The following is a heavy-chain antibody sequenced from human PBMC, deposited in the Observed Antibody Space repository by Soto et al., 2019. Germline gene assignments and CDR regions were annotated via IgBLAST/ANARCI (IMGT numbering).Heavy chain of an antibody. V-gene: IGHV4-59*01. Sequence: SETLSLTCTVSGGSISGYYWILIRQPPGKQLQWTGNIYYSGSTNYNPSLKGRVTISVVSSKNQVSLKLSSVTAADTAVYYCTRVGGYYGDYPNFDYWGQGTLVTVSS. D-gene: IGHD4-17*01. CDR1: GGSISGYY. J-gene: IGHJ4*02. CDR3: TRVGGYYGDYPNFDY. CDR2: IYYSGST.